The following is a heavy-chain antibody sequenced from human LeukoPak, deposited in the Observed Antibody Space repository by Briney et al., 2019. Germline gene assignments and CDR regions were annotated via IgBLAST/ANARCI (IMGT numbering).Heavy chain of an antibody. CDR2: ISSSSSYT. CDR1: GFTFSGYS. CDR3: ARDSGDYYDSSGYYPY. J-gene: IGHJ4*02. Sequence: PGGSLRLSCAASGFTFSGYSMNWVRQAPGKGLEWVSSISSSSSYTYYADSVKGRFTISRDNAKNSLYLQMNSLRAEDTAVYYCARDSGDYYDSSGYYPYWGQGTLVTVSS. V-gene: IGHV3-21*01. D-gene: IGHD3-22*01.